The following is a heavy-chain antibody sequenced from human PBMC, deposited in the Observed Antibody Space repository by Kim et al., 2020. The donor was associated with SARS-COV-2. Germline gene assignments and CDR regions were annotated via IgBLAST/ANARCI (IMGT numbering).Heavy chain of an antibody. CDR2: ISSSSSTI. V-gene: IGHV3-48*02. D-gene: IGHD3-9*01. Sequence: GGSLRLSCAASGFTFSSYSMNWVRQAPGKGLEWVSYISSSSSTIYYADSVKGRFTISRDNAKNSLYLQMNSLRDEDTAVYYCARDQSGGLTGYYPNYGMDVWGQGTTVTVSS. CDR3: ARDQSGGLTGYYPNYGMDV. CDR1: GFTFSSYS. J-gene: IGHJ6*02.